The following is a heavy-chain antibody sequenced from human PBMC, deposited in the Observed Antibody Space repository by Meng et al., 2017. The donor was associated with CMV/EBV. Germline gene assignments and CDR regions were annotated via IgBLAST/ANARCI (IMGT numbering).Heavy chain of an antibody. D-gene: IGHD5-18*01. CDR2: INWNGSST. J-gene: IGHJ4*02. CDR1: GFTFDAYG. V-gene: IGHV3-20*01. CDR3: ARGAGTAMAPAGY. Sequence: GGSLRLSCAASGFTFDAYGMSWVRQAPGKGPEWVSGINWNGSSTGYADSVKGRFTISRDNAKNSLYLQMNSLRAEDTALYHCARGAGTAMAPAGYWGQGTLVTVSS.